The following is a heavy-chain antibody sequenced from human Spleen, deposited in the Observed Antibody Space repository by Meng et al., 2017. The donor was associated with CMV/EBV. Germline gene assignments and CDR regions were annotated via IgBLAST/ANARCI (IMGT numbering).Heavy chain of an antibody. V-gene: IGHV3-30*04. CDR3: AKGYCSSTSCPWGYYGMDV. D-gene: IGHD2-2*01. J-gene: IGHJ6*02. Sequence: GGSLRLSCAASGFTFSSYAMHWVRQAPGKGLEWVAVISYDGSNKYYADSVKGRFTISRDSAKNSLYLQMNSLRAEDTALYYCAKGYCSSTSCPWGYYGMDVWGQGTTVTVSS. CDR1: GFTFSSYA. CDR2: ISYDGSNK.